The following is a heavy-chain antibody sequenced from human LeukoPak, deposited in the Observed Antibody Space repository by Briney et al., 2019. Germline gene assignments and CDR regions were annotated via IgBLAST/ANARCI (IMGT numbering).Heavy chain of an antibody. Sequence: GGSLRLSCEASGIIFSNYNMNWVRQAPGKGLEWISYISSSSGTIYYADSVKGRFTISRDNSKNTLVLQLNSLRAEDTAVYYCAKDPTDFDSSGQTYFDYWGQGTLVTVSS. V-gene: IGHV3-48*01. CDR3: AKDPTDFDSSGQTYFDY. D-gene: IGHD3-22*01. J-gene: IGHJ4*02. CDR1: GIIFSNYN. CDR2: ISSSSGTI.